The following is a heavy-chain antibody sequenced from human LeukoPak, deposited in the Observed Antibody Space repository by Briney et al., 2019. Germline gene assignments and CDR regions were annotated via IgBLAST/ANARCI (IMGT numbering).Heavy chain of an antibody. D-gene: IGHD3-10*01. CDR3: ARGKANYGSGSDV. V-gene: IGHV3-30*02. CDR2: IRYDGSNK. CDR1: GFTFSSYG. Sequence: GGSLRLSCAASGFTFSSYGMHWVRQAPGKGLEWVAFIRYDGSNKYYADSVKGRFTISRDNSKNTLYLQMNSLRAEDTAVYYCARGKANYGSGSDVWGKGTTVTVSS. J-gene: IGHJ6*04.